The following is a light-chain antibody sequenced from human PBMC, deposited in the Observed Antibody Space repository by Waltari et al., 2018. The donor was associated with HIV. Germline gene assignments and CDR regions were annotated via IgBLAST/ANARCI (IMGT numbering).Light chain of an antibody. Sequence: QSALTQPASVSGSPGPSITTPCTRTSFHIYAYNFVSCFQPHPGKAPKVIIYDVSNRPSGVSYRFSGSKSGNTASLTISGLQPEDEAEYFCISYISSSTPVFGGGTKLTVL. CDR3: ISYISSSTPV. V-gene: IGLV2-14*01. CDR1: SFHIYAYNF. CDR2: DVS. J-gene: IGLJ3*02.